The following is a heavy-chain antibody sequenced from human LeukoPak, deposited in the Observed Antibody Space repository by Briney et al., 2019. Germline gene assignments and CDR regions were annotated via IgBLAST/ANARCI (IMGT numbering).Heavy chain of an antibody. V-gene: IGHV4-34*01. CDR2: INHSGST. J-gene: IGHJ6*03. D-gene: IGHD5-12*01. Sequence: SETLSLTCAVYGGSFSGYYWSWIRQPPGKGLEWIGEINHSGSTNYNPSLKSRVTISVDTSKNQFSLKLSSVTAADTAVYYCARDLGGYHYYYMDVWGKGTTVTVSS. CDR3: ARDLGGYHYYYMDV. CDR1: GGSFSGYY.